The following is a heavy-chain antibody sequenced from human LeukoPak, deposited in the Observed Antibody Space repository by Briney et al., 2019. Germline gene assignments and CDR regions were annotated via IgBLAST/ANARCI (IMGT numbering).Heavy chain of an antibody. J-gene: IGHJ4*02. CDR3: ASVSHQYSSDY. CDR1: GFTFSSYG. D-gene: IGHD5-18*01. Sequence: GGSLRLSCAASGFTFSSYGMHWVRQAPGKGLEWVAVIWYDGSNKYYADSVKGRFTISRDNSKNTLYLQMNSLRAEDTAVYYCASVSHQYSSDYWGQGTLVTVSS. CDR2: IWYDGSNK. V-gene: IGHV3-33*01.